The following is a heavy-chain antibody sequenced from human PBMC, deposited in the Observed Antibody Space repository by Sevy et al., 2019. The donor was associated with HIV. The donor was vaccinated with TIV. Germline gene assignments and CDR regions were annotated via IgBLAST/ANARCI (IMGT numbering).Heavy chain of an antibody. Sequence: GGSLRLSCAASGFTFSSYWMSWVRQAPGKGLEWVANIKQDGSEKYYVDSVKGRFTISRDNAKNFLYLQMNSLRAEDTAVYYCVAQGYSSGWSKFDYWGQGTLVTVSS. J-gene: IGHJ4*02. V-gene: IGHV3-7*01. CDR1: GFTFSSYW. D-gene: IGHD6-19*01. CDR2: IKQDGSEK. CDR3: VAQGYSSGWSKFDY.